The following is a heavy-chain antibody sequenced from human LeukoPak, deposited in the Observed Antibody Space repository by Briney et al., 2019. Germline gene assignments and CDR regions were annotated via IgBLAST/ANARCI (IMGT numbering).Heavy chain of an antibody. CDR3: ARQFYYYSSGYYTRYFDY. D-gene: IGHD3-22*01. CDR1: GDSISISSYS. J-gene: IGHJ4*02. V-gene: IGHV4-39*01. Sequence: SETLSLTCTVSGDSISISSYSWGWIRQPPGKGLEWIGSIYSSGSTYYNPSLRSRVTISVDTSMNQFSLKLSSVTAADTAVYYCARQFYYYSSGYYTRYFDYWGQGTLVTVSS. CDR2: IYSSGST.